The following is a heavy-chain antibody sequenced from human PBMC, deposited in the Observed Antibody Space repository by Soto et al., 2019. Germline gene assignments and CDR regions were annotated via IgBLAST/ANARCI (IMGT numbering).Heavy chain of an antibody. CDR1: SGCLSGYY. D-gene: IGHD3-10*01. J-gene: IGHJ4*02. V-gene: IGHV4-34*01. CDR3: ASAPYYYGSGSSHARAPNDY. Sequence: SETLSLTCAVCSGCLSGYYWNHNSKTPGKGLEWIGEINHSGSTNYNPSLKSRVTISVDTSKDQFSLKLSSVTAADTAVYYCASAPYYYGSGSSHARAPNDYWGRGTLVPVSS. CDR2: INHSGST.